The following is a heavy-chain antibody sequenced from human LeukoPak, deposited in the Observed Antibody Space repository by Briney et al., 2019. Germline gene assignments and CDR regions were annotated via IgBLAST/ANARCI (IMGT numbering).Heavy chain of an antibody. J-gene: IGHJ4*02. CDR2: IDWDDDK. D-gene: IGHD3-22*01. CDR1: GFSLSTSGMC. CDR3: ARIMGDYYDGSGYHRGDYFDY. Sequence: SGPTLVNPTQTLTLTCTFSGFSLSTSGMCVSWIRQPPGKALEWLARIDWDDDKYYSTSLKTRLTISKDTSKNQVVLTMTNMDPVDTATYYCARIMGDYYDGSGYHRGDYFDYWGQGTLVTVSS. V-gene: IGHV2-70*11.